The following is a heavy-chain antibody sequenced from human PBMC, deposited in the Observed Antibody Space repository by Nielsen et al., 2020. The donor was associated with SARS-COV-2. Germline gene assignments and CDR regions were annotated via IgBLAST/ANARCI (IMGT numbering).Heavy chain of an antibody. V-gene: IGHV3-23*01. CDR2: ISGSSSAI. J-gene: IGHJ4*02. Sequence: VRQAPGKGLEWVSYISGSSSAIQYADSVKGRFTISRDNSKNTLYLQMNSLRAEDTAVYYCAKDSMFGYYYDSSGYYFDYWGQGTLVTVSS. D-gene: IGHD3-22*01. CDR3: AKDSMFGYYYDSSGYYFDY.